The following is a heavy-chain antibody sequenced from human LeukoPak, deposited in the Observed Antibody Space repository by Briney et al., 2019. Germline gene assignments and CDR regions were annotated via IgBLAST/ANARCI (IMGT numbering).Heavy chain of an antibody. V-gene: IGHV3-15*01. Sequence: GGSLRLSCAASGFTFSNAWVSWVRQAPGKGLEWVGRIKSKTDGGTTDYAAPVKGRFTISRDDSKNTLYLQMNSLKTEDTAVYYCTTEARDYYDSSGYSSWGQGTLVTVSS. CDR2: IKSKTDGGTT. CDR1: GFTFSNAW. J-gene: IGHJ4*02. D-gene: IGHD3-22*01. CDR3: TTEARDYYDSSGYSS.